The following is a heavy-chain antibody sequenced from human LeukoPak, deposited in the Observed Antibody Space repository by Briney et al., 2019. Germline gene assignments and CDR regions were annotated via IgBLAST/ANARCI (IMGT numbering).Heavy chain of an antibody. D-gene: IGHD1-26*01. J-gene: IGHJ5*02. CDR2: ISGSGGST. CDR3: AKDPLVGTENWFDP. V-gene: IGHV3-23*01. CDR1: GSTFGSYA. Sequence: RGSLRLSCAASGSTFGSYAMSWVRQAPGKGLEWVSAISGSGGSTYYADSVKGRFTISRDNSKNTLYLQMNSLRAEDTAVYYCAKDPLVGTENWFDPWGQGTLVTVSS.